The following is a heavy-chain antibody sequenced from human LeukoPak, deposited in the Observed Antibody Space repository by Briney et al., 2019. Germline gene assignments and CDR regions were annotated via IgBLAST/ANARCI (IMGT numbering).Heavy chain of an antibody. CDR3: ARGSYYYMDV. V-gene: IGHV1-46*04. J-gene: IGHJ6*03. CDR1: GYTFTNFY. CDR2: INPNDGST. Sequence: ASVKVSCKASGYTFTNFYMHWVRQAPGQGPEWMGMINPNDGSTSYAQRLRGRVTMTRDTSTSTFYMELSTLRYEDTAIYYCARGSYYYMDVWGKGTTVTISS.